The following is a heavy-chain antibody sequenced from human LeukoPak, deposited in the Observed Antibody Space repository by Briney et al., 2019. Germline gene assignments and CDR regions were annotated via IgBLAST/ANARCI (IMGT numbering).Heavy chain of an antibody. CDR1: GYTFTGYY. J-gene: IGHJ3*02. D-gene: IGHD2-2*01. V-gene: IGHV1-2*02. Sequence: ASVKVSCKASGYTFTGYYMHWVRQAPGQGLEWMGWINPNSGGTNYAQKFQGRVTMTRDTSISTAYMELSRLRSDDTAVYYCARDLGVVPAADDAFDIWGQGTMVTVPS. CDR3: ARDLGVVPAADDAFDI. CDR2: INPNSGGT.